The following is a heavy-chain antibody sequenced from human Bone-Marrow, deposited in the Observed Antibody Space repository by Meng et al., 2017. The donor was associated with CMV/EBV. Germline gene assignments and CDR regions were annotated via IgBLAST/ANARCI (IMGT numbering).Heavy chain of an antibody. CDR1: GGSVSSGSYY. V-gene: IGHV4-61*01. J-gene: IGHJ6*02. CDR2: IYYSGST. D-gene: IGHD3-3*01. Sequence: SETLSLTCTVSGGSVSSGSYYWSWIRQPPGKGLEWIGYIYYSGSTNYNPSLKSRVTISVDTSKNQFSLKLSSVTAADTAVYYCARAGRDRPYDFWSGYGKHSYYYYGRDVWGQGTTVTVSS. CDR3: ARAGRDRPYDFWSGYGKHSYYYYGRDV.